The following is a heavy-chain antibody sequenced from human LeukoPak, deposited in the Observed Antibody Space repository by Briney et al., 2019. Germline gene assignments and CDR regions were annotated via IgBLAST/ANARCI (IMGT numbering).Heavy chain of an antibody. V-gene: IGHV4-4*07. CDR1: GGSISSYY. J-gene: IGHJ4*02. CDR2: IYTSGST. Sequence: SETLSLTCTVSGGSISSYYWSWIRQPAGKGLEWIGRIYTSGSTNYSPSLKSRVTMSVDTSKNQFSLKLSSVTAADTAVYYCARDYDILTGYYYFDYWGQGTLVTVSS. D-gene: IGHD3-9*01. CDR3: ARDYDILTGYYYFDY.